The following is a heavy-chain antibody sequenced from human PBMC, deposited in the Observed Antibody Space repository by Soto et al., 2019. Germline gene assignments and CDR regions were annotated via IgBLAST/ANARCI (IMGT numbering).Heavy chain of an antibody. V-gene: IGHV4-31*03. CDR3: ARVCGGDCHHGMDV. CDR2: IYYSGST. Sequence: QVQLQESGPGLVKPSQTLSLTCTVSGGSIRSGGYYWSWIRQHPGKGLEWIGYIYYSGSTYYNPSPESRVSISVDTSKNQFSLKLSSVTAADTAVYSCARVCGGDCHHGMDVWGQGTTVTVSS. J-gene: IGHJ6*02. D-gene: IGHD2-21*02. CDR1: GGSIRSGGYY.